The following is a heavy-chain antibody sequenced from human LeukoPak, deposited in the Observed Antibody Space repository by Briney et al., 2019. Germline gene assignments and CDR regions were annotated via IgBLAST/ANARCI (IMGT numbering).Heavy chain of an antibody. CDR2: INPNSGGT. CDR1: GYTFTGYY. Sequence: ASVKVSCKASGYTFTGYYMHWVRQAPGQGLEWMGWINPNSGGTNYAQKFQGRVTMTRDTSISTAYMELSRLRSDDTAVYYCARISKTATAAADHWGQGTLVTVSS. J-gene: IGHJ4*02. D-gene: IGHD6-13*01. V-gene: IGHV1-2*02. CDR3: ARISKTATAAADH.